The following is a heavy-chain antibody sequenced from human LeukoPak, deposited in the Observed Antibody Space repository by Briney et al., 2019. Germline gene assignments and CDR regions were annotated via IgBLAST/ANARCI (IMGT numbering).Heavy chain of an antibody. CDR2: IYPGDSDT. V-gene: IGHV5-51*01. D-gene: IGHD3-10*01. J-gene: IGHJ6*02. CDR1: GYSFSTYW. Sequence: GESLKISCKGSGYSFSTYWIGWVRQMPGKGLEWMGIIYPGDSDTRYSPSFQGQVTISADRSINTAYLQWSSLKASDTAMYYCARHANYYHESSYSSAYGMDVWGQGTTVTVS. CDR3: ARHANYYHESSYSSAYGMDV.